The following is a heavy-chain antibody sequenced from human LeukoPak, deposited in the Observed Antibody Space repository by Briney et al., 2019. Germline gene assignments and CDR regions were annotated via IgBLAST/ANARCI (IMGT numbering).Heavy chain of an antibody. CDR2: VHGDGGLT. J-gene: IGHJ4*02. Sequence: GGSLRLSCAASGFTFSKYWMHWVRQAPGKGLVWVSRVHGDGGLTHYATSVEGRFTISRDNAKNMLYLQMHSLRAEDTALYFCVRDGDDYNFDYWGQGTLVTVSS. CDR3: VRDGDDYNFDY. CDR1: GFTFSKYW. V-gene: IGHV3-74*01. D-gene: IGHD5-24*01.